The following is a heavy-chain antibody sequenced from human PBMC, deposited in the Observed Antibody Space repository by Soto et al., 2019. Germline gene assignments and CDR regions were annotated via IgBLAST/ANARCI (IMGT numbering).Heavy chain of an antibody. D-gene: IGHD3-22*01. CDR2: INYNGNT. CDR1: GASISSHY. J-gene: IGHJ6*03. CDR3: AGGGSIVVATRSLMDV. V-gene: IGHV4-59*08. Sequence: QVQLQESGPGLVKPSETLSLTCTVSGASISSHYWSWIRQAPGKGLEWIANINYNGNTNYNPSLKSRVTISVDTSKNQFSLTVISVTAADTAVYYCAGGGSIVVATRSLMDVWGRGTTVTVSS.